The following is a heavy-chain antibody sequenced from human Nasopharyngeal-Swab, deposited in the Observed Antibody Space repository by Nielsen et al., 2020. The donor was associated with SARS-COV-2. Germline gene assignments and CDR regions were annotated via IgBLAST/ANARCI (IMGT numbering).Heavy chain of an antibody. CDR3: AKDLISAAAATGFDAFDI. CDR2: ISSSSSYT. J-gene: IGHJ3*02. Sequence: GESLKISCAASGFTFSDYYMSWIRQAPGKGLEWVSYISSSSSYTNYADSVKGRFTISRDNSKNTLYLQMNSLRAEDTAVYYCAKDLISAAAATGFDAFDIWGQGTMVTVSS. CDR1: GFTFSDYY. D-gene: IGHD6-13*01. V-gene: IGHV3-11*05.